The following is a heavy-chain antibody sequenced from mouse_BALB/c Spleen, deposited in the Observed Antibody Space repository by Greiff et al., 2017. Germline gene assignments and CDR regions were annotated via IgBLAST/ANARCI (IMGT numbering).Heavy chain of an antibody. V-gene: IGHV3-8*02. Sequence: EVQRVESGPSLVKPSQTLSLTCSVTGDSITSGYWNWIRKFPGNKLEYMGYISYSGSTYYNPSLKSRISITRDTSKNQYYLQLNSVTTEDTATYYCARGTNYYGSSYGAMDYWGQGTSVTVSS. D-gene: IGHD1-1*01. CDR3: ARGTNYYGSSYGAMDY. J-gene: IGHJ4*01. CDR2: ISYSGST. CDR1: GDSITSGY.